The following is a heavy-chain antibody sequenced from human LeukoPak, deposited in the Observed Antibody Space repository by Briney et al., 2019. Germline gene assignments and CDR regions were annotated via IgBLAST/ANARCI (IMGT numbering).Heavy chain of an antibody. D-gene: IGHD2-15*01. J-gene: IGHJ6*02. CDR2: IKEDGREK. CDR1: GFAFSSYW. CDR3: ASLGYFSVSSCFYGMDV. V-gene: IGHV3-7*05. Sequence: PGGSLRLSCTASGFAFSSYWMSWVRQAPGKGLEWVANIKEDGREKYYVDSVKGRFTISRDNAKNSLYLQMNSLRAEDTAVYYCASLGYFSVSSCFYGMDVWGQGTTVNVSS.